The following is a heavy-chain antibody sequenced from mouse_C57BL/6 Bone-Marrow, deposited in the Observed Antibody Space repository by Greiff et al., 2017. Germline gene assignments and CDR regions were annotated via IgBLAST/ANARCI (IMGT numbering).Heavy chain of an antibody. V-gene: IGHV1-50*01. Sequence: VQLQQPGAELVKPGASVKLSCKASGYTFTSYWMQWVKQRPGQGLEWIGEIDPSASYTNYNQKFKGKATLTVDTSSSKAYMQLSSLTSEDSAVYYCARESHWYFDVWGTGTTVTVSS. CDR3: ARESHWYFDV. CDR2: IDPSASYT. J-gene: IGHJ1*03. CDR1: GYTFTSYW.